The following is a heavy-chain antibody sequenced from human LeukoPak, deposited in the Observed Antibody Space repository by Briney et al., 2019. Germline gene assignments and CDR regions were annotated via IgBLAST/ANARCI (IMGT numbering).Heavy chain of an antibody. CDR1: VGSLSNYY. CDR2: LYYTGST. CDR3: ASRRSYSSSSYFDY. D-gene: IGHD6-6*01. Sequence: PSETLSLTCSVSVGSLSNYYWSWIRQPPGRGLEWIGYLYYTGSTNSSPSLKSRVTMSLATSKNQFSLRLGSVDAANTACYFCASRRSYSSSSYFDYWGQGSLVTVSS. J-gene: IGHJ4*02. V-gene: IGHV4-59*08.